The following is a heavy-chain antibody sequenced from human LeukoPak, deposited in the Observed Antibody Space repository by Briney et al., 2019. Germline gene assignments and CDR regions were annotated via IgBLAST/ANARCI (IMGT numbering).Heavy chain of an antibody. J-gene: IGHJ4*02. CDR1: GFTFSSYS. Sequence: GGSLRLSCAASGFTFSSYSMNWVRQAPGKGLEWVANINQDGSDKYYVDSVKGRFTIPRGNAKNSLYLQMNSLRAEDTAVYYCARDSSSSTFDYWGQGTLVTVSS. CDR3: ARDSSSSTFDY. V-gene: IGHV3-7*01. CDR2: INQDGSDK. D-gene: IGHD6-6*01.